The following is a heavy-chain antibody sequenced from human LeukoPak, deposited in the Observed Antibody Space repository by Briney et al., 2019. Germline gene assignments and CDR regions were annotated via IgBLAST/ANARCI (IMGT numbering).Heavy chain of an antibody. V-gene: IGHV3-66*01. Sequence: GGSLRLSCAASGFTVSDNYMTWVRQAPGKGLEWVSVIYSGANTYYADSVKGRFTISRDNFENTLYLQMNSLRAEDTAVYYCARVSYCDLWSGPGYLDYWGQGTLVTVSA. D-gene: IGHD3-3*01. CDR1: GFTVSDNY. CDR2: IYSGANT. J-gene: IGHJ4*02. CDR3: ARVSYCDLWSGPGYLDY.